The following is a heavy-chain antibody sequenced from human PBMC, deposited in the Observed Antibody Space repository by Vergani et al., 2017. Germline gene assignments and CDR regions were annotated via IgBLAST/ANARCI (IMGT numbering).Heavy chain of an antibody. CDR2: IIPIFGSA. D-gene: IGHD6-19*01. J-gene: IGHJ6*03. Sequence: QVQLVQSGAEVKKPGSSVKVSCKASGGTFSSYAISWVRQAPGQGLEWMGGIIPIFGSANYAQKFQGRVTITATKSTSTAYMELSSLRSEDTAVYYCARAVAAREKKYYYYYMDVWGKGTTVTVSS. V-gene: IGHV1-69*06. CDR1: GGTFSSYA. CDR3: ARAVAAREKKYYYYYMDV.